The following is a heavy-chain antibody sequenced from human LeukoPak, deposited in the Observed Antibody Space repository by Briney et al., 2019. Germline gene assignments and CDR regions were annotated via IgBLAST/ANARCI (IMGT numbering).Heavy chain of an antibody. Sequence: GESLRLSCVASGFTFSMYWMTWFRQAPVKGLEWVANMKQDGSQKNYVDSVKGRFTIFRDNAKKSLYLQMNSLRGEDTAVYYCARGGTYDIWGQGTRVTVSS. V-gene: IGHV3-7*01. CDR1: GFTFSMYW. CDR3: ARGGTYDI. CDR2: MKQDGSQK. J-gene: IGHJ3*02.